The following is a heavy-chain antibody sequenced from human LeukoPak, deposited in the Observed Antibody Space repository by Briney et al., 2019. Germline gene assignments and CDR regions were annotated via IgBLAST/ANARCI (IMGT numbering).Heavy chain of an antibody. CDR1: GYTFTSYY. V-gene: IGHV1-18*04. CDR3: AREAGGNFDY. J-gene: IGHJ4*02. CDR2: ISAYNGNT. Sequence: GASVKVSCKASGYTFTSYYMHWVRQAPGQGLEWMGWISAYNGNTNYAQKLQGRVTMTTDTSTSTAYMELRSLRSDDTAVYYCAREAGGNFDYWGQGTLVTVSS. D-gene: IGHD3-16*01.